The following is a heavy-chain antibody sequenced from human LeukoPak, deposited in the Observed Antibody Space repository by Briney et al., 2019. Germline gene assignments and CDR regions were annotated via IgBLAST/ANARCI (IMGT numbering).Heavy chain of an antibody. CDR2: INPTSGGT. Sequence: ASVKVSCKASGYTFTGYYMHWVRQAPGQGLEWVGWINPTSGGTNYAQKFQGRVTMTRDTSISTAYMELSRLRSDDTAVYYCARDLVVVVAATSHNSFDPWGQGTLVTVSS. D-gene: IGHD2-15*01. CDR3: ARDLVVVVAATSHNSFDP. V-gene: IGHV1-2*02. CDR1: GYTFTGYY. J-gene: IGHJ5*02.